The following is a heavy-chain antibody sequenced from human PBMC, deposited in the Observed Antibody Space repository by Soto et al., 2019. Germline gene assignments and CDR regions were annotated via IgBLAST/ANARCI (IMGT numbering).Heavy chain of an antibody. D-gene: IGHD2-2*01. J-gene: IGHJ4*02. CDR1: GLSFSNYA. V-gene: IGHV3-23*01. CDR2: ITASGAST. Sequence: PGGALRLSCAASGLSFSNYAMTWLLQAPGKGLDWVATITASGASTYYADSVKGRFTISRDNSKDILYLQMNSLRAEDTAAYYCARAVVPAATGEFDSWGQASLVPVSS. CDR3: ARAVVPAATGEFDS.